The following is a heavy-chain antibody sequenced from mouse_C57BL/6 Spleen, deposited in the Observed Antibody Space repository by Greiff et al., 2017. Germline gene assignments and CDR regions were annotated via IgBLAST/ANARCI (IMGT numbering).Heavy chain of an antibody. J-gene: IGHJ2*01. CDR1: GYSFTSYY. CDR2: IYPGSGNT. V-gene: IGHV1-66*01. D-gene: IGHD2-1*01. CDR3: ARSEGYGNFYYFDY. Sequence: VKLVESGPELVKPGASVKISCKASGYSFTSYYIHWVKQRPGQGLEWIGWIYPGSGNTKYNEKFKGKATLTADTSSSTAYMQLSSLTSEDSAVYYCARSEGYGNFYYFDYWGQGTTLTVSS.